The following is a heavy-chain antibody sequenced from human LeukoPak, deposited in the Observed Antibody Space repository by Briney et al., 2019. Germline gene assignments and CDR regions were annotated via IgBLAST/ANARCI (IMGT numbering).Heavy chain of an antibody. CDR3: ARESGIVGSTGGDY. V-gene: IGHV1-18*01. Sequence: ASVKVSCKASGGTFSSYGISWVRQAPGQGLEWMGWISAYNGNTNYAQKLQGRVTMTTDTSTSTAYMELRSLRSDDTAVYYCARESGIVGSTGGDYWGQGTLVTVSS. D-gene: IGHD1-26*01. CDR1: GGTFSSYG. J-gene: IGHJ4*02. CDR2: ISAYNGNT.